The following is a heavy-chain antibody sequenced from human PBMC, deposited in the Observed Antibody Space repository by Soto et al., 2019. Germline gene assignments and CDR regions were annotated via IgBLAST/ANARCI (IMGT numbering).Heavy chain of an antibody. J-gene: IGHJ4*02. Sequence: GGSLRLSCAGSGFTLSDNYIDWVRQAPGKGMEWVGRSRDIPQGYNTAYTASVKGRYTTSRDESKNSAYLQMNSLKTEDTAVYYCFRATYFSDSSGYTRCLDYWGQGTLVTVSS. CDR1: GFTLSDNY. CDR3: FRATYFSDSSGYTRCLDY. CDR2: SRDIPQGYNT. D-gene: IGHD3-22*01. V-gene: IGHV3-72*01.